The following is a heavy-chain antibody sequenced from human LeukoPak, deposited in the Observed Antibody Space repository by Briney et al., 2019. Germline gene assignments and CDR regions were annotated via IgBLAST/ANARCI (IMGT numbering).Heavy chain of an antibody. CDR2: TSSDGGST. J-gene: IGHJ3*02. Sequence: GGSLRLSCSASGFTFLSYAMHWVRQAPGKGLEYVSATSSDGGSTYYADSVKGRFTISRDFSKNTLYLQMKSLRADDTAVYYCAKDVGDVDISGYYRPGGFDMWGQGTMVTVSS. CDR1: GFTFLSYA. V-gene: IGHV3-64*04. CDR3: AKDVGDVDISGYYRPGGFDM. D-gene: IGHD3-3*01.